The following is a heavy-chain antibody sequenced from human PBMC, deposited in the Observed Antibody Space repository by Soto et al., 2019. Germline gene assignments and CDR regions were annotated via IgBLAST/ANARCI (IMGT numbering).Heavy chain of an antibody. CDR3: ARGISTTRYYYYYGMDV. CDR1: GYTLTSYY. D-gene: IGHD2-2*01. Sequence: ASVKVSCKASGYTLTSYYLHWVLQAPGQGPEWMGIINPRGGVTIDAQKFQDRVTMTSDTSTGTAYMELSSLRSEDTAVYYCARGISTTRYYYYYGMDVWGQGTTVTVSS. J-gene: IGHJ6*01. V-gene: IGHV1-46*01. CDR2: INPRGGVT.